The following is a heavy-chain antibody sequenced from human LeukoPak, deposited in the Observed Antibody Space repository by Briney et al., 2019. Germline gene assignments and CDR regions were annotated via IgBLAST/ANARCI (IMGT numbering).Heavy chain of an antibody. CDR2: FHNTGTT. CDR1: GDSTNTYF. D-gene: IGHD4-17*01. CDR3: ASKSTDHGELRFDY. Sequence: SETLSLTCTISGDSTNTYFWSWIRQPPGKGLEWIGYFHNTGTTNYNPSLKSRVNIAVDTTKNQFSLKVNSVTAADTGVYYCASKSTDHGELRFDYWGQGTLVTVSS. V-gene: IGHV4-59*01. J-gene: IGHJ4*02.